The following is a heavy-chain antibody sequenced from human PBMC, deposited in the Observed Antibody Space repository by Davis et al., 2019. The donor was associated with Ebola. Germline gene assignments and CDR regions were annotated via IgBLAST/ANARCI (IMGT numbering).Heavy chain of an antibody. V-gene: IGHV1-2*04. CDR1: GGTFSSYA. CDR2: INPNSGGT. D-gene: IGHD7-27*01. J-gene: IGHJ4*02. Sequence: AASVKVSCKASGGTFSSYAISWVRQAPGQGLDWMGWINPNSGGTNYAQKFQGWVTMTRDTSISTAYMELSRLRSDDTAVYYCARVGLPRPWGGFDYWGQGTLVTVSS. CDR3: ARVGLPRPWGGFDY.